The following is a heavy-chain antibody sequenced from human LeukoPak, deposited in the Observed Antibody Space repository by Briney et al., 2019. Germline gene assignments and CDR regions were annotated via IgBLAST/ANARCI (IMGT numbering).Heavy chain of an antibody. J-gene: IGHJ6*02. Sequence: SETLSLTCTVSGGSISSNYWSWIRQPPGKGLEWIGYVFYSGTTNYNPSLKGRVTISVDTSKNHFSLKLSSVTAADTAVYYCARGPLYCSGGSCYSGDYYYGMDVWGQGTTVTVSS. CDR2: VFYSGTT. CDR3: ARGPLYCSGGSCYSGDYYYGMDV. D-gene: IGHD2-15*01. V-gene: IGHV4-59*08. CDR1: GGSISSNY.